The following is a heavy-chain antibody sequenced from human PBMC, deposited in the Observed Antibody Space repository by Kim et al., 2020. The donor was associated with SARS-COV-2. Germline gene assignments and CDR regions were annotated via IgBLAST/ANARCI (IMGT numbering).Heavy chain of an antibody. D-gene: IGHD3-10*01. V-gene: IGHV3-21*01. CDR3: ARDLSYGSGSYLAYYFDY. CDR2: ISSSSSYI. Sequence: GGSLRLSCAASGFTFSSYSMNWVHQAPGKGLEWVSSISSSSSYIYYADSVKGRFTISRDNAKNSLYLQMNSLRAEDTAVYYCARDLSYGSGSYLAYYFDYWGQGTLVTVSS. CDR1: GFTFSSYS. J-gene: IGHJ4*02.